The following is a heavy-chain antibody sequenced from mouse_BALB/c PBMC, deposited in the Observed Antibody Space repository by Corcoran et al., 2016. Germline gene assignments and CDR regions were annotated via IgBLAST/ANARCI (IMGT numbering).Heavy chain of an antibody. D-gene: IGHD2-1*01. CDR2: INTYTGEP. CDR1: GYTFTNYG. Sequence: QIQLVQSGPELKKPGETVKISCKASGYTFTNYGMNWVKQAPGKGLKWMGWINTYTGEPTYADDFKGRFAFSLETSASTAYLQINNLKNEDTATYFCAREDGNFFAYWGQGTLVTVSA. J-gene: IGHJ3*01. V-gene: IGHV9-3-1*01. CDR3: AREDGNFFAY.